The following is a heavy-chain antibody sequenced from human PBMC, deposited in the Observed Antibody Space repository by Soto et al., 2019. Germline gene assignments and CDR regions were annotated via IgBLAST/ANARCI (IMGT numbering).Heavy chain of an antibody. CDR2: IKQDGSEK. Sequence: PGGSLRLSCAASGFTFSSYWMSWVRQAPGKGLEWVANIKQDGSEKYYVDSVKGRFTISRDNAKNSLYLQMNSLRAEDTAVYYCARDPVLSNQPFDYWGQGTLVTVSS. J-gene: IGHJ4*02. V-gene: IGHV3-7*05. D-gene: IGHD4-17*01. CDR3: ARDPVLSNQPFDY. CDR1: GFTFSSYW.